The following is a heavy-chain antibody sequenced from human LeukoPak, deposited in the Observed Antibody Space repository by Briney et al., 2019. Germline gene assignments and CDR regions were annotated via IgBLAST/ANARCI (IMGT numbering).Heavy chain of an antibody. CDR2: IYTSGST. CDR3: AGYNYYTFDI. D-gene: IGHD5-18*01. Sequence: PSETLSLTCTVSGGSISSYYWSWIRQPAGKGLEWIGRIYTSGSTNYNSSLKSRVTMSEDTSKNQFSLKLSSVTAADTAVYYCAGYNYYTFDIWGQGTMVTVSS. J-gene: IGHJ3*02. V-gene: IGHV4-4*07. CDR1: GGSISSYY.